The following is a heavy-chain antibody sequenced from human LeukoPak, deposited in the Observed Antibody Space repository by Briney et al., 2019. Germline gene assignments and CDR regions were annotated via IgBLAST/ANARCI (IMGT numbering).Heavy chain of an antibody. J-gene: IGHJ3*02. CDR1: GFTFSSYA. CDR3: AKDRVGRGVDYDAFDI. CDR2: ISGSGNST. Sequence: GGSLSLSCAASGFTFSSYAMNWVRQAPGKGLEWVSVISGSGNSTYYADSVKGRFTISRDNSKNTLYLQMISLRAEDTAVYYCAKDRVGRGVDYDAFDIWGQGTMVTVSS. V-gene: IGHV3-23*01. D-gene: IGHD3-9*01.